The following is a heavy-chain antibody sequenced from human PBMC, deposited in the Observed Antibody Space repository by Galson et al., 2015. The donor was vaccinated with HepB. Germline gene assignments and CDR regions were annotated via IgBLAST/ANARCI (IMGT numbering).Heavy chain of an antibody. Sequence: CAISGDSVSGNIVSWNWIRQSPSRGLEWLGRTYFRSKWYYDYAVSVKSRITNNPDTSENQFSLQLPSVTPEDTAVYYCAGAGYSRSTYCFFAYWGQGTLVTVSS. CDR1: GDSVSGNIVS. V-gene: IGHV6-1*01. CDR2: TYFRSKWYY. J-gene: IGHJ4*02. D-gene: IGHD2-2*01. CDR3: AGAGYSRSTYCFFAY.